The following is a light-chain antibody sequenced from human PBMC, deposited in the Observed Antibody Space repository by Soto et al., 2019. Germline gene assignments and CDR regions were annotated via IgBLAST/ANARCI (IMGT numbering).Light chain of an antibody. Sequence: EVVMTQFPATLSVSPGERATLSCRASQSVGSNLAWYQHKHGQAPRLLMYAASARATGIPARFSGSGSGTEFTLTISSLQSADFAVYYCQQYDNWPPITLGQGTRLEIK. V-gene: IGKV3-15*01. CDR1: QSVGSN. J-gene: IGKJ5*01. CDR3: QQYDNWPPIT. CDR2: AAS.